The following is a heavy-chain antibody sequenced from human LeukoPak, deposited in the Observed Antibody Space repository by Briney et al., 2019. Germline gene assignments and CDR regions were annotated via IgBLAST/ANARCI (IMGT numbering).Heavy chain of an antibody. D-gene: IGHD3-16*01. J-gene: IGHJ4*02. CDR2: INPSDGTT. Sequence: ASVKVSCKASGYTFTSYYIHFVRQAPGQGLEWMGIINPSDGTTTYAQKFQGRVTMTRDMSTSTVYMELSSLSSEDTAVYYCARTFYEQMPHFDYWGQGTLVTVYS. CDR3: ARTFYEQMPHFDY. CDR1: GYTFTSYY. V-gene: IGHV1-46*01.